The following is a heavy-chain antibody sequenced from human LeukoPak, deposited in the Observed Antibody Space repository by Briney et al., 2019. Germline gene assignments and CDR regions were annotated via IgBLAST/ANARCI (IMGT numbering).Heavy chain of an antibody. CDR1: GYTFTSSG. Sequence: ASVTVSFTASGYTFTSSGMSGVRQARGQGLEWMGWISAYCCNANYAQKLQERVTITTDRYTREAYVEVRRLTAGDRAVFFLVRDVSLVRGVIGYWGQGTLVTVSS. CDR2: ISAYCCNA. CDR3: VRDVSLVRGVIGY. J-gene: IGHJ4*02. D-gene: IGHD3-10*01. V-gene: IGHV1-18*01.